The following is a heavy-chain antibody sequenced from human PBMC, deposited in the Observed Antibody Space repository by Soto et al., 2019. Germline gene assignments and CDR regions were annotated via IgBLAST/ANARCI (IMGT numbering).Heavy chain of an antibody. V-gene: IGHV3-11*06. Sequence: GGSLRLSCAASGFTFSDYYMSWIRQAPGKGLEWVSYISSSSTYTNYADSVKGRFTISRDNAKNSLYLQMNSLRAEDTAVYYCARGEYSGYDHFDYWGQGTLVTVSS. J-gene: IGHJ4*02. D-gene: IGHD5-12*01. CDR1: GFTFSDYY. CDR2: ISSSSTYT. CDR3: ARGEYSGYDHFDY.